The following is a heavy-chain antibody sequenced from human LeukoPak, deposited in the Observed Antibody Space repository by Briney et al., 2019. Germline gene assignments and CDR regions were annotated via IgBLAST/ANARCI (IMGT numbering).Heavy chain of an antibody. J-gene: IGHJ4*02. CDR3: APAYIWGSFRTFKN. CDR1: GGSFSGYY. Sequence: PSETLSLTCAVYGGSFSGYYWSWIRQPPGKGLEWIGEINHSGSTNYNPSLKSRVAISVDTSKNQFSLKLSSVTAADTAVYYCAPAYIWGSFRTFKNWGQGTLVTVSS. V-gene: IGHV4-34*01. D-gene: IGHD3-16*02. CDR2: INHSGST.